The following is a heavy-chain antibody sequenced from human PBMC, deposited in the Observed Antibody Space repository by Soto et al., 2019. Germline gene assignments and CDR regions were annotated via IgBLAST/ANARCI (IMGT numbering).Heavy chain of an antibody. CDR2: IYYSGST. Sequence: SETLSLTCTVSGGSISSYYWSWIRQPPGKGLEWIGYIYYSGSTNYNPSLKSRVTISVDTSKNQFSLKLSSVTAADTAVYYCATGNYDILTGYQYYFDYWGQGTLVTVSS. J-gene: IGHJ4*02. CDR3: ATGNYDILTGYQYYFDY. D-gene: IGHD3-9*01. CDR1: GGSISSYY. V-gene: IGHV4-59*08.